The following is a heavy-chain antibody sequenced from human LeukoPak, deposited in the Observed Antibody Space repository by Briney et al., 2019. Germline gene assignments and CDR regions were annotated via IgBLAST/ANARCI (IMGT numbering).Heavy chain of an antibody. Sequence: PSETLSLTCAVYGGSFSAYYWSWIRQPPGEGLEWIGEINHSGSTYYNPSLKSRVTISVDTSKNQFSLKLSSVTAADTAVYYCARGANTIFGVVIIRGWFDPWGQGTLVTVSS. D-gene: IGHD3-3*01. CDR3: ARGANTIFGVVIIRGWFDP. V-gene: IGHV4-34*01. CDR1: GGSFSAYY. J-gene: IGHJ5*02. CDR2: INHSGST.